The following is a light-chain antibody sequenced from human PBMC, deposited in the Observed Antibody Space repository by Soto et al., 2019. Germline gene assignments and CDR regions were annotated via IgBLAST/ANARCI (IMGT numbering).Light chain of an antibody. V-gene: IGKV1-5*01. J-gene: IGKJ4*01. CDR2: AAF. CDR3: QQYNSYPLT. CDR1: QSISSY. Sequence: DIQMTQSPSSLSASVGDRVTITCRASQSISSYLNWYQQKPGKAPNLLIHAAFNLQSGVPSRFSGSGSGTEFTLTISSLQPDDFATYYCQQYNSYPLTFGGGTKVDIK.